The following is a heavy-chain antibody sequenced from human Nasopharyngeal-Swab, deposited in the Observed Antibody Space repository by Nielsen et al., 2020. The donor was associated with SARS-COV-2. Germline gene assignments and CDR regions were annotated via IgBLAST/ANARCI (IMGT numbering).Heavy chain of an antibody. D-gene: IGHD6-19*01. J-gene: IGHJ4*02. CDR3: ASRIAVASGHYRPFDY. V-gene: IGHV4-39*02. Sequence: RQAPGKGLEWIGSIYYSGSTYYNPSPSSRVTISVDTSKNHFSLKLSSVTAPDTAVYYCASRIAVASGHYRPFDYWGQGTLVTVSS. CDR2: IYYSGST.